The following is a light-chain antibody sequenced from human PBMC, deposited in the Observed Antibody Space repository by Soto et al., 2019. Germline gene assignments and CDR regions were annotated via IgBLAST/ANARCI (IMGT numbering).Light chain of an antibody. J-gene: IGKJ4*01. CDR2: DAS. CDR3: QQRSNWPCT. Sequence: EIVLTQSPATLSLSPGERATLSCRARQSVSNYLAWYQQKSGQAHRLLMYDASSRAPGIPARFSGRGSGTDFTLTISSLEPEDFAVYYCQQRSNWPCTFGGGTKVEI. CDR1: QSVSNY. V-gene: IGKV3-11*01.